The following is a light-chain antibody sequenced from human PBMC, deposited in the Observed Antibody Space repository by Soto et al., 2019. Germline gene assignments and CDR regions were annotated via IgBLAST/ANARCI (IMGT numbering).Light chain of an antibody. CDR2: RNN. CDR3: VAWDDTLDAQV. Sequence: QSVLTQPPSASGTPGQRVTISCSGSSSNIGRNFAYWYQHVPGTAPRLLIQRNNERPSGVPDRFSGSKSGTSVSLAISGLRSDDEATYYCVAWDDTLDAQVFGGGTQLTVL. V-gene: IGLV1-47*01. CDR1: SSNIGRNF. J-gene: IGLJ3*02.